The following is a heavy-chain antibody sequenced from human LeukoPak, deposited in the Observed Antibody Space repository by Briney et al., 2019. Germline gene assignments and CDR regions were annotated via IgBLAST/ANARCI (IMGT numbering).Heavy chain of an antibody. D-gene: IGHD6-13*01. CDR1: GFTFSSYS. V-gene: IGHV3-7*01. Sequence: GGSLRLSCAASGFTFSSYSMNWVRQAPGRGLRWVANIRKKESGKYKVDSVKGRFTISRDNAKNSLYLQMNSLRAEDTAVYYCARVRQQLVRLLGRDTTYYYYYYMDVWGKGTTATVSS. CDR2: IRKKESGK. CDR3: ARVRQQLVRLLGRDTTYYYYYYMDV. J-gene: IGHJ6*03.